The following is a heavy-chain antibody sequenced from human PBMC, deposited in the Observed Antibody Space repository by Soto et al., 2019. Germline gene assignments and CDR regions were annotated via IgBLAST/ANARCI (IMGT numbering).Heavy chain of an antibody. V-gene: IGHV4-34*01. J-gene: IGHJ5*02. CDR3: ARGLPITMVRGVRRNWFDP. Sequence: SETLSLTCAVYGGSFSGYYWSWIRQPPGKGLEWIGEINHSGSTNYNPSLKSRVTISVDTSKNQFSLKLSSVTAADTAVYYCARGLPITMVRGVRRNWFDPWGQGTLVTVSS. CDR2: INHSGST. D-gene: IGHD3-10*01. CDR1: GGSFSGYY.